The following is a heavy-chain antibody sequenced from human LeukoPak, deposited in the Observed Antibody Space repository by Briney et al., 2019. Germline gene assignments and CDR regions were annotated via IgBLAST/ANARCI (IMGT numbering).Heavy chain of an antibody. CDR1: GGSFSGYY. CDR3: ARAHYYGSGRVGWFDP. CDR2: INHSGST. D-gene: IGHD3-10*01. J-gene: IGHJ5*02. V-gene: IGHV4-34*01. Sequence: KPSETLSLTCAVYGGSFSGYYWSWIRQPPGKGLEWIGEINHSGSTNYNPSLKSRVTITVDTSKNQFSLKLSSVTAADTAVYYCARAHYYGSGRVGWFDPWGQGTLVTVSS.